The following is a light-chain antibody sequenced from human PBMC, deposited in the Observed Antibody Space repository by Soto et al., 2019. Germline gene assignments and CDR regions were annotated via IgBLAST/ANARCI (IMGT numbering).Light chain of an antibody. CDR2: GDN. J-gene: IGLJ2*01. CDR1: GSSIGTNT. Sequence: QSVLTQPPSASGTPGQRVTISCSGSGSSIGTNTVNWYRQLPGTAPKLLIYGDNQRPSGVPDRFSGSKSGTSASLAMSGLQSEYEAEYYCAAWDGSLNNVLFVGGTKLTVL. CDR3: AAWDGSLNNVL. V-gene: IGLV1-44*01.